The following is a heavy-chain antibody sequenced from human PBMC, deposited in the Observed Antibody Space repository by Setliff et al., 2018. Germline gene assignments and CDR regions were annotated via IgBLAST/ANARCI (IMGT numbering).Heavy chain of an antibody. Sequence: GASVKVSCKASGGIFNSFSITWVRQAPGQGLEWMGRIIPLFETTNYVEKFQGRVTITADKSTSTAYMELSRLTSEDTAVYYCALEYSNSSPTVYYYMDVWGKGTTVTAS. D-gene: IGHD6-6*01. CDR3: ALEYSNSSPTVYYYMDV. CDR1: GGIFNSFS. J-gene: IGHJ6*03. CDR2: IIPLFETT. V-gene: IGHV1-69*06.